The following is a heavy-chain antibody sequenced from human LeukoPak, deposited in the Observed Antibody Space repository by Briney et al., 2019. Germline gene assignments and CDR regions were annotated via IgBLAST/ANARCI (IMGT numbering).Heavy chain of an antibody. V-gene: IGHV3-48*02. Sequence: TGGSLRLSCAASGFTVSSNYMSWVRQAPGKGLEWVSYISSSSSTIYYADSLKGRFTISRDNAKNSLYLQMNSLRDEDTAVYYCARDYNWGFDYWGQGTLVTVSS. J-gene: IGHJ4*02. CDR2: ISSSSSTI. D-gene: IGHD1-1*01. CDR1: GFTVSSNY. CDR3: ARDYNWGFDY.